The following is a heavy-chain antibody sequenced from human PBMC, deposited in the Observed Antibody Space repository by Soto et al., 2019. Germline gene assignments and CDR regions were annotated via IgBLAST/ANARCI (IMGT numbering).Heavy chain of an antibody. CDR1: GYTFISYD. V-gene: IGHV1-8*01. CDR2: MNPNSGNT. J-gene: IGHJ4*02. D-gene: IGHD3-16*01. CDR3: ARAWGTARDY. Sequence: QVQLVQSGAEVKKPGASVKVSCKASGYTFISYDINWVRQATGQGLEWMVWMNPNSGNTGYAQKLQSRVTMTRNTTISTAYMELSSLRSEDTALYYCARAWGTARDYWGQGTLVTVSS.